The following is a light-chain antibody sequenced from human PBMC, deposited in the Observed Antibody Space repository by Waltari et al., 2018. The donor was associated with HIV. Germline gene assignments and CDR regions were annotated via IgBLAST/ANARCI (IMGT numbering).Light chain of an antibody. CDR2: DVS. CDR3: SSYTSSSTVV. CDR1: ADDLGAYNY. V-gene: IGLV2-14*03. Sequence: QSALTQPASVSGSPGQSITVSCSGTADDLGAYNYVSWFQQHPDRAPKLIIYDVSNRPSGVSNRFSGSNSGNTASLTISGLQAEDEADYYCSSYTSSSTVVFGGGTKLTVL. J-gene: IGLJ2*01.